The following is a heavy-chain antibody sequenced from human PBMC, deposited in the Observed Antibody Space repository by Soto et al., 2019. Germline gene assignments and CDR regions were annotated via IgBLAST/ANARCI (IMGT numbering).Heavy chain of an antibody. J-gene: IGHJ4*02. CDR2: ISYDGSNK. CDR3: AKDSGSYYVDY. CDR1: GFTFSSYG. Sequence: QVQLVESGGGVVQPGRSLRLSCAASGFTFSSYGMHWVRQAPGKGLEWVAVISYDGSNKYYADSVKGRFTISRDYSKNTLYLQMNSLRAEDTAVYYCAKDSGSYYVDYWGQGTLVTVSS. D-gene: IGHD1-26*01. V-gene: IGHV3-30*18.